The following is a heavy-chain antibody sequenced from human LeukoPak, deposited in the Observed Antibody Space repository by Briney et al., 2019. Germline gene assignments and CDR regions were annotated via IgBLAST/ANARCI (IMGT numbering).Heavy chain of an antibody. CDR1: GFTFRTYA. J-gene: IGHJ4*02. V-gene: IGHV3-23*01. CDR3: AKRTMSAFDS. Sequence: GGSLRLSCTASGFTFRTYAMNWVRRAPGKGLEWLSGISGSGNGTYYADSVKGRFTISRDNSKNMVYLQMNSLTVEDAATYYCAKRTMSAFDSWGQGTLLIVSS. CDR2: ISGSGNGT. D-gene: IGHD5-24*01.